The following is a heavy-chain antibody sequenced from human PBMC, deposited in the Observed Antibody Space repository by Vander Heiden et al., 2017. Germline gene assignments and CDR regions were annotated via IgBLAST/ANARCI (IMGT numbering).Heavy chain of an antibody. V-gene: IGHV3-23*01. CDR2: ISGSGGAT. D-gene: IGHD3-10*01. CDR1: RFPFARSA. Sequence: EVPLLESGGGLVPPGGSLRLSCAASRFPFARSAMSWVRQAPGKGLEWVSSISGSGGATYYADSVRGRFTISRDNSKNTLYLQMNSLRAEDTAVYYCAYGSGIGYYYYAMDVWGQGTTVTVSS. J-gene: IGHJ6*02. CDR3: AYGSGIGYYYYAMDV.